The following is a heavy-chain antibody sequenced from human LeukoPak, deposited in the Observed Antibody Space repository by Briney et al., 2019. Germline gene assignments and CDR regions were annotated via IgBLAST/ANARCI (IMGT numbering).Heavy chain of an antibody. CDR1: GFTFSSYD. J-gene: IGHJ4*02. CDR2: IGTAGDS. D-gene: IGHD4-23*01. Sequence: GGSLRLSCAASGFTFSSYDMHWVRQATGKGLEWVSAIGTAGDSYYPGSVKGRFTISRENAKNSLYLQMNSLRAGDTAVYYCARAQSGGNSDFPNKPIYFDYWGQGTLVTVSS. CDR3: ARAQSGGNSDFPNKPIYFDY. V-gene: IGHV3-13*01.